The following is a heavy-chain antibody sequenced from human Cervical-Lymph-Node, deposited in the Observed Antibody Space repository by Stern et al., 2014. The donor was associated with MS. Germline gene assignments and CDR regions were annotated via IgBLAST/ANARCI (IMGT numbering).Heavy chain of an antibody. CDR3: ARGGAVATSDYYFDY. D-gene: IGHD5-12*01. Sequence: VQLEESGGGVVQPGRSLRLSCAASGFTFSYHAMHWVRQAPGKGLAWVAVISYDGSDKNDADSVKGRFTISRDNSRNTLYLQMNSLRVDDTAVYYCARGGAVATSDYYFDYWGQGILVTVSS. CDR2: ISYDGSDK. J-gene: IGHJ4*02. CDR1: GFTFSYHA. V-gene: IGHV3-30*01.